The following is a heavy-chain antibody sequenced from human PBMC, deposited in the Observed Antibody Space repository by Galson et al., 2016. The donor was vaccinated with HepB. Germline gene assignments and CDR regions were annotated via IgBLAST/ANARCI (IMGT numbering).Heavy chain of an antibody. CDR3: ARDRDNIVVSSTKEPFYHYYGMDL. V-gene: IGHV3-11*05. CDR1: GFAFSEHY. D-gene: IGHD5-12*01. Sequence: SLRLSCAASGFAFSEHYMTWIRQAPGKGLEWVAYIGVSGSLHTKYADSVRGRFTISRDDAKRSLHLQMNSLRAEDTEVYYCARDRDNIVVSSTKEPFYHYYGMDLWGQGTTVTVSS. CDR2: IGVSGSLHT. J-gene: IGHJ6*02.